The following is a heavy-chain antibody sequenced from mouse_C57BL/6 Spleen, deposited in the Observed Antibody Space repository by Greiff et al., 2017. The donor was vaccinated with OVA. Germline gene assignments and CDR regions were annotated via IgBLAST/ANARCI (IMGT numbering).Heavy chain of an antibody. CDR3: AKNYWDGVMDY. Sequence: QVQLQQSGPGLVQPSQSLSITCTVSGFSLTSYGVHWVRQSPGKGLEWLGVIWRGGSTDYNAAFMSRLSITTDNSKSQVFFKMNSLHADDTAIYYCAKNYWDGVMDYWGQGTSVTVSS. CDR2: IWRGGST. V-gene: IGHV2-5*01. D-gene: IGHD4-1*01. J-gene: IGHJ4*01. CDR1: GFSLTSYG.